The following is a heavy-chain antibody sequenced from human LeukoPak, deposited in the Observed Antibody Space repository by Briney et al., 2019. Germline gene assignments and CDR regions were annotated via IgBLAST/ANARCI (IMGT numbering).Heavy chain of an antibody. CDR2: ISYDGSNK. Sequence: GGSLRLSCAASGFTFSSYGMHWVRQAPGKGLEWVAVISYDGSNKYYADSVKGRFTISRDNSKNTLYLQMNSLRAEDTAVYYCAKDPWSHDSSGYLTYDYWGQGTLVTVSS. CDR1: GFTFSSYG. J-gene: IGHJ4*02. V-gene: IGHV3-30*18. CDR3: AKDPWSHDSSGYLTYDY. D-gene: IGHD3-22*01.